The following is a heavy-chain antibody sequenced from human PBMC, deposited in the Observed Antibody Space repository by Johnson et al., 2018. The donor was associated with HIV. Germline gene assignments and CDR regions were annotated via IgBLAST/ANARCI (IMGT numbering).Heavy chain of an antibody. J-gene: IGHJ3*02. D-gene: IGHD6-19*01. V-gene: IGHV3-23*04. CDR2: ISGSGGST. Sequence: VQLVESGGGVVQPGRSLRLSCAASGFTFSSYAMSWVRQAPGKGLEWVSAISGSGGSTYYADSVKGRFTISRDNSKNTLYLQMNSMRAEDTAVYYCARARAGAFDIWGQGTVVTVSS. CDR1: GFTFSSYA. CDR3: ARARAGAFDI.